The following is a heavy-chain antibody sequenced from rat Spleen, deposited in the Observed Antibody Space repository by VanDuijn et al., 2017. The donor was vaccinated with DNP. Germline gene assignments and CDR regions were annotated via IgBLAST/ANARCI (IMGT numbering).Heavy chain of an antibody. CDR1: GFTFSAYY. V-gene: IGHV5-22*01. Sequence: EVQLVESGGGLVQPGRSLKLSCAASGFTFSAYYMAWVRQAPAKGLEWVAYIGSPAYAPYYGDSVKGRFTISRDNAKSTLYLQMNSLRSEDMATYYCAARYSSSWFAYWGQGTLVTVSS. J-gene: IGHJ3*01. CDR2: IGSPAYAP. D-gene: IGHD1-2*01. CDR3: AARYSSSWFAY.